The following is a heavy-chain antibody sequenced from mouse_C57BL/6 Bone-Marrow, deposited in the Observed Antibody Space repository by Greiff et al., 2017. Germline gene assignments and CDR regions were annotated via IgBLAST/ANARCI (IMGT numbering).Heavy chain of an antibody. J-gene: IGHJ1*03. Sequence: EVKVVESGAELVRPGASVKLSCTASGFNIKDDYMHWVKQRPEQGLEWIGWIDPENGDTEYASKFQGKATITADTSSNTAYLQLSSLTSEDTAVYYCTTGYYGSSYYWYFDVWGTGTTVTVSS. V-gene: IGHV14-4*01. CDR1: GFNIKDDY. CDR2: IDPENGDT. CDR3: TTGYYGSSYYWYFDV. D-gene: IGHD1-1*01.